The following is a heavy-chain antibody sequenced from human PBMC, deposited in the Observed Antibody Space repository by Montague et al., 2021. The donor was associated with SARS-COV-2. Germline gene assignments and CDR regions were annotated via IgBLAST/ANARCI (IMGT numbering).Heavy chain of an antibody. CDR3: ARHHYGSGTRFDS. CDR2: IYPGGKM. Sequence: SETLSLTCTVSIRSSTYYWAWIRQPPGKGLEWIGSIYPGGKMFYNSSLKSRVTMSIDTSENQFSLNLNSVTAADTAVYFCARHHYGSGTRFDSWGQGLLVAVSA. CDR1: IRSSTYY. D-gene: IGHD3-10*01. V-gene: IGHV4-39*01. J-gene: IGHJ4*02.